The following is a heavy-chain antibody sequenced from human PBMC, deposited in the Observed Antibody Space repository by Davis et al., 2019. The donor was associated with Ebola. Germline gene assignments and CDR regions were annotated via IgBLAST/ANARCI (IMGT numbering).Heavy chain of an antibody. V-gene: IGHV5-51*01. D-gene: IGHD5-18*01. Sequence: GESLKISCKGSGYSFTSYWIAWVRQMPGKGLECMGIIYPGDSETRYSPSFQGQVTISADKSITTAYLQWSSLKASDTAMYYCARLGTAMVTKVDYWGQGTLVTVSS. CDR1: GYSFTSYW. J-gene: IGHJ4*02. CDR2: IYPGDSET. CDR3: ARLGTAMVTKVDY.